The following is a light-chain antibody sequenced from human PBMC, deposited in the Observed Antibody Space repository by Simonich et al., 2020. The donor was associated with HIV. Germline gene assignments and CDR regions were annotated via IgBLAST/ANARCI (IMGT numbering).Light chain of an antibody. J-gene: IGKJ2*01. V-gene: IGKV3D-20*02. Sequence: EIVLTQSPGTLSLSPGERATLSCRASQSVSSSYLAWYQQKSGKAPRLLIYGASSRATGIPARFSGSGSGTDFTLTISSLEPEDFAVYYCQQRSNWPPYTFGQGTKLEIK. CDR2: GAS. CDR1: QSVSSSY. CDR3: QQRSNWPPYT.